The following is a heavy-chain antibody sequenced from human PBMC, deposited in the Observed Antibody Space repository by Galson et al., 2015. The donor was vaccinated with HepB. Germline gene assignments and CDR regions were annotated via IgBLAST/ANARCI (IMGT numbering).Heavy chain of an antibody. D-gene: IGHD6-13*01. CDR3: AAAAK. CDR2: INEAGTRR. V-gene: IGHV3-7*03. CDR1: GFTFSSYS. Sequence: SLRLSCAGSGFTFSSYSMHWVRQAPGKGLEWVANINEAGTRRDYVDSVKGRFTISRDNTKDSLSLQMNSLRGDDTAVYYCAAAAKWGQGTLVSVSS. J-gene: IGHJ4*02.